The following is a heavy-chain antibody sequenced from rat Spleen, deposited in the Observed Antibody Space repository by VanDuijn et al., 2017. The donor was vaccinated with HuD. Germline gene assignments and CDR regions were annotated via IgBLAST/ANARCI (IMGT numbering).Heavy chain of an antibody. CDR3: TTGVY. CDR2: ITDRGDST. Sequence: EVQLVESDGGLVQPGRSLKLSCAASGFAFSDYYMAWVRQAPTKGLEWVASITDRGDSTYYRDSVQGRFTISRDNAKTTLYLQMDSLRSEDTATYYCTTGVYWGQGVMVTVSS. J-gene: IGHJ2*01. V-gene: IGHV5-20*01. CDR1: GFAFSDYY.